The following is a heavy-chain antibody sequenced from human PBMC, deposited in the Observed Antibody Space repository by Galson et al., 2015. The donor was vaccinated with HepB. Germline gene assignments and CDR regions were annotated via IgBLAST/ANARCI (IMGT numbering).Heavy chain of an antibody. J-gene: IGHJ6*02. CDR3: ATYSSSWSQDTDYYAMDV. V-gene: IGHV1-69*13. D-gene: IGHD2-2*01. CDR2: IIPIFGTA. CDR1: GGTFSSYV. Sequence: SVKVSCKASGGTFSSYVISWVRQAPGQGLEWMWGIIPIFGTANYAQNFQGRVTITADESASTAYMELSSLRSEDTAVYFCATYSSSWSQDTDYYAMDVWGQGTTVTVSS.